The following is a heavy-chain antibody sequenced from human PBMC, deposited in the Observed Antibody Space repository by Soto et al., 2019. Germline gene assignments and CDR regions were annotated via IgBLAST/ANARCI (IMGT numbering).Heavy chain of an antibody. J-gene: IGHJ6*02. CDR3: ARDDGDLYYYYYCGLDV. V-gene: IGHV3-21*01. CDR2: ITSSANYI. D-gene: IGHD4-17*01. Sequence: EVQLVESGGGLVKPGGSLRLSCAASGFTFHSHSMNWVRQAPGKGLEWVSSITSSANYIHYADSVKGRLTISRDDAKHSLYLQRNSLRAEDTAVYFWARDDGDLYYYYYCGLDVWGQGTTVTVSS. CDR1: GFTFHSHS.